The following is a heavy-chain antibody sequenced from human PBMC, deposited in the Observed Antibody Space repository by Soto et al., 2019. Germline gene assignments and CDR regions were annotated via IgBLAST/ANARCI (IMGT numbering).Heavy chain of an antibody. CDR2: IYYSGST. CDR3: ARAGTIHRYCSGGSCSDGAFDI. V-gene: IGHV4-61*01. J-gene: IGHJ3*02. Sequence: SSETLSLTCTVSGGSVSSGSYYWSWIRQPPGKGLEWIGYIYYSGSTNYNPSLKSRVTISVDTSKNQFSLKLSSVTAADTAVYYCARAGTIHRYCSGGSCSDGAFDIWGQGTMVTVSS. D-gene: IGHD2-15*01. CDR1: GGSVSSGSYY.